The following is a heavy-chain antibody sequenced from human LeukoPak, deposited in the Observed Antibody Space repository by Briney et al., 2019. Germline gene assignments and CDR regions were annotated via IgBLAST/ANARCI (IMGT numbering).Heavy chain of an antibody. V-gene: IGHV3-30*04. CDR3: ARIGGRSPDHDY. CDR1: GFTFSSYE. Sequence: GGSLRLSCAASGFTFSSYEMNWVRQAPGKGLEWVAVISYDGSNKYYADSVKGRFTISRDNSKNTLYLQMNSLRAEDTAVYYCARIGGRSPDHDYWGQGTLVTVSS. J-gene: IGHJ4*02. D-gene: IGHD6-19*01. CDR2: ISYDGSNK.